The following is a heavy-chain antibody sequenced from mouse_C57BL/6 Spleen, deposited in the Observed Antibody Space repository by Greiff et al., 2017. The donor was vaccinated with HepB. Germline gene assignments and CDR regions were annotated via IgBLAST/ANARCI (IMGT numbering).Heavy chain of an antibody. Sequence: VQLQQPGTELVKPGASVKLSCKASGYTFTSYWMHWVRQRPGQGLEWIGNINPSNGGTNYNEKFKSKATLTVDKSSSTAYMQLSSLTSEDSAVYYCALGLRRGDYFDYWGQGTTLTVSS. CDR1: GYTFTSYW. CDR3: ALGLRRGDYFDY. J-gene: IGHJ2*01. V-gene: IGHV1-53*01. D-gene: IGHD2-4*01. CDR2: INPSNGGT.